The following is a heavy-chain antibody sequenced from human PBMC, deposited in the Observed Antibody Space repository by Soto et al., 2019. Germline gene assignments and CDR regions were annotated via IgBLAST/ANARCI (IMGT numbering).Heavy chain of an antibody. CDR2: ISSSSSYI. Sequence: GGSLRLSCAASGFTFSSYIMNWVRQAPGKGVEWVSSISSSSSYIYYADSVKGRFTISRDNAKNSLYLQMNSLRAEDTAVYYCARDRPPTYYYDSSGYDYYFDYWGQGTLVTVSS. J-gene: IGHJ4*02. CDR3: ARDRPPTYYYDSSGYDYYFDY. V-gene: IGHV3-21*01. D-gene: IGHD3-22*01. CDR1: GFTFSSYI.